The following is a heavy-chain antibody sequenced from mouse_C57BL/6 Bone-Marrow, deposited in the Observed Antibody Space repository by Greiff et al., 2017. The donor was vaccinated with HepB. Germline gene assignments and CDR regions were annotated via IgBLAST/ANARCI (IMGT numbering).Heavy chain of an antibody. CDR1: GFSLTSYG. D-gene: IGHD2-4*01. J-gene: IGHJ3*01. CDR3: AKNDYGLLSWFAY. CDR2: IWRGGST. Sequence: VKLMESGPGLVQPSQSLSITCTVSGFSLTSYGVHWVRQSPGKGLEWLGVIWRGGSTDYNAAFMSRLSITKDNSKSQVFFKMNSLQADDTAIYYCAKNDYGLLSWFAYWGQGTLVTVSA. V-gene: IGHV2-5*01.